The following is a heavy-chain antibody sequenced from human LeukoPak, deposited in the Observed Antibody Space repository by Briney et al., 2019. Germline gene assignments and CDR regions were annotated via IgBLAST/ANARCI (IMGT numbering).Heavy chain of an antibody. CDR3: ARGQEKKFWFDP. J-gene: IGHJ5*02. CDR2: INHSGST. CDR1: GGSFSGYY. V-gene: IGHV4-34*01. Sequence: PSETLSLTCAVYGGSFSGYYWSWIRQPPGKGLEWIGEINHSGSTNYNPSLKSRVTISVDTSKNQFSLKLSSATAADTAVYYCARGQEKKFWFDPWGQGTLVTVSS.